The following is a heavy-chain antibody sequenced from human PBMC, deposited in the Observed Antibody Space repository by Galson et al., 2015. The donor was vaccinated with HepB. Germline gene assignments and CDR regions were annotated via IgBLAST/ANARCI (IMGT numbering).Heavy chain of an antibody. V-gene: IGHV3-74*01. CDR1: GFTFSNYW. CDR3: ARMADYDSSGYYGFFPL. CDR2: MSGDGTSI. J-gene: IGHJ4*02. D-gene: IGHD3-22*01. Sequence: LSCAASGFTFSNYWMNWVRQAPGKGLVWVSRMSGDGTSIDYADSVKGRFTISRDNAKNTVHLQMNGLRAEDTALYYCARMADYDSSGYYGFFPLWGQGTLVTVSS.